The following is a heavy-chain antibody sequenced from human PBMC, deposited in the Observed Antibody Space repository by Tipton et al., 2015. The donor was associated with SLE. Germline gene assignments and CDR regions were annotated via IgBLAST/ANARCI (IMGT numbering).Heavy chain of an antibody. CDR2: IYYTGIT. Sequence: TLSLTCTVSGGSIVRSSYYWGWIRQPPGKGLEWIGTIYYTGITYYNPSLKSRVTISLDTSTKQVSLRLNSATAADTAVYYCARLVSSSCLDYWGQGTVVTVSS. J-gene: IGHJ4*02. CDR3: ARLVSSSCLDY. CDR1: GGSIVRSSYY. D-gene: IGHD6-6*01. V-gene: IGHV4-39*07.